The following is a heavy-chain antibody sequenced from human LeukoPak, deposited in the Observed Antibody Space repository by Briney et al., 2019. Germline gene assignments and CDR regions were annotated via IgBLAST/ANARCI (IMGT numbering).Heavy chain of an antibody. V-gene: IGHV1-18*01. CDR3: ARAPRYCSGGSCYKGYFDY. CDR1: GYTFTSYG. CDR2: ISAYNGNT. D-gene: IGHD2-15*01. J-gene: IGHJ4*02. Sequence: ASVKVSCKASGYTFTSYGISWVRQAPGQGLEWMGWISAYNGNTNYAQKLQGRVTMTTDTSTSTAYMELSRLRSDDTAVYYCARAPRYCSGGSCYKGYFDYWGQGTLVTVSS.